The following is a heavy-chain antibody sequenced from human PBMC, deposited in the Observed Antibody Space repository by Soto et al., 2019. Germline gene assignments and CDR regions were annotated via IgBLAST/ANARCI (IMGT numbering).Heavy chain of an antibody. J-gene: IGHJ4*02. V-gene: IGHV1-46*01. D-gene: IGHD3-10*01. CDR2: INPSGGST. Sequence: ASVKVSCKASGYTFTSYYMHWVRQAPGQGLEWMGIINPSGGSTSYAQKFQGRVTMTRNTSISTAYMELSSLRSEDTAVYYCARGDSKLLWFGELLSETEYYFDYWGQGTLVTVSS. CDR1: GYTFTSYY. CDR3: ARGDSKLLWFGELLSETEYYFDY.